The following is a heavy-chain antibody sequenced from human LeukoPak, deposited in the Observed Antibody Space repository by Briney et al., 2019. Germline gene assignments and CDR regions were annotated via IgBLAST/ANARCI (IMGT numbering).Heavy chain of an antibody. V-gene: IGHV1-18*01. CDR3: ARDKLGSSWRGGFDY. CDR1: GYTFTSYG. Sequence: GASVKVSCKASGYTFTSYGISWVRQAPGQGLEWMGWISAYNGNTNYAQKLQGRVTMTTDTSASTAYMELSSLRSEDTAVYYCARDKLGSSWRGGFDYWGQGTLSPSPQ. J-gene: IGHJ4*02. D-gene: IGHD6-13*01. CDR2: ISAYNGNT.